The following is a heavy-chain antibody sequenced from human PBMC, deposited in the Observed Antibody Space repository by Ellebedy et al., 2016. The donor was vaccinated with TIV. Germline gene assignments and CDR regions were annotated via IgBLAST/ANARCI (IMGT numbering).Heavy chain of an antibody. J-gene: IGHJ6*02. CDR1: GYTFTSYY. CDR2: INPSGGST. V-gene: IGHV1-46*01. Sequence: ASVKVSCXASGYTFTSYYMHWVRQAPGQGLEWMGIINPSGGSTSYAQKFQGRVTMTRDTSTSTVYMELSSLRSEDTAVYYCARAYPPRNWAELYGMDVWGQGTTVTVSS. CDR3: ARAYPPRNWAELYGMDV. D-gene: IGHD7-27*01.